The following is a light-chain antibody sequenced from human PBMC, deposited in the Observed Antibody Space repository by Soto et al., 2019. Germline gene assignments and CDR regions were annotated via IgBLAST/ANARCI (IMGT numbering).Light chain of an antibody. CDR1: SSNLGSNS. CDR3: AVWDDRLNGPV. J-gene: IGLJ3*02. Sequence: QSVLTQPPSASGTPGQRVSIYCSGSSSNLGSNSVIWYQHLPGTAPKLLISSNNQRPSGVPDRFSGSKSGTSASLAISGLQSEDEADYYCAVWDDRLNGPVFGGGTKLTVL. CDR2: SNN. V-gene: IGLV1-44*01.